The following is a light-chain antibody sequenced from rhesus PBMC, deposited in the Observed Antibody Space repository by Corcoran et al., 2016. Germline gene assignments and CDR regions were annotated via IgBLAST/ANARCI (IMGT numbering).Light chain of an antibody. CDR1: QSVGSY. CDR3: QQSSNLYS. Sequence: ETVVTQSPATLSLSPGERATLSCRASQSVGSYLAWYQQKPGQAPRPLIFGASSRATGIPERFSGSGSGTDFTLTISSLEPEDVGVYYCQQSSNLYSFGQGTKVEIK. CDR2: GAS. V-gene: IGKV3-24*04. J-gene: IGKJ2*01.